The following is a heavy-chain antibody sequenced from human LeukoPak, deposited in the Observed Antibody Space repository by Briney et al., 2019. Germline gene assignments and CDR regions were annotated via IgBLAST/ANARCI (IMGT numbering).Heavy chain of an antibody. CDR1: GFTFTNYN. V-gene: IGHV3-21*01. CDR2: ISSGSSYI. CDR3: ARGDYDTSGYLYY. D-gene: IGHD3-22*01. Sequence: GGSLRLSCAASGFTFTNYNMNWVRQAPGKGLEWVSSISSGSSYIYYADSVKGRFTISRDNAKNSLYLQMNSLRAEDTAVYYCARGDYDTSGYLYYWGQGTLVIVSS. J-gene: IGHJ4*02.